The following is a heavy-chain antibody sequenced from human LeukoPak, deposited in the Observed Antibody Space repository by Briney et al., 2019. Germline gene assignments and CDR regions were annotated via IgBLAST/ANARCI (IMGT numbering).Heavy chain of an antibody. CDR3: AREAGTGERWYFDL. Sequence: GVSLRLSCAASGFTFSSYSMNWVRQAPGKGLEWVSSIDTSTTYMTYADSVKGRFTISRDNARNSLYLQMNSLRAEDTAVYYCAREAGTGERWYFDLWGRGTLVTVSS. V-gene: IGHV3-21*01. D-gene: IGHD7-27*01. J-gene: IGHJ2*01. CDR2: IDTSTTYM. CDR1: GFTFSSYS.